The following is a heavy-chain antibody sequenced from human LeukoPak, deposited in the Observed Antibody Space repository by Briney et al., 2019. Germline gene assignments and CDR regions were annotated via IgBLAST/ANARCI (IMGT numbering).Heavy chain of an antibody. CDR2: MNPNSGNT. CDR3: ARDVYFSGGSYPVHDAFDI. D-gene: IGHD1-26*01. V-gene: IGHV1-8*02. CDR1: GYTFTGYY. Sequence: GASVKVSCKASGYTFTGYYMHWVRQAPGQGFEWMGRMNPNSGNTGYAQKFQGRVTMTRNTSISTAYMELSSLRSEDTAVYYCARDVYFSGGSYPVHDAFDIWGQGTMVTVSS. J-gene: IGHJ3*02.